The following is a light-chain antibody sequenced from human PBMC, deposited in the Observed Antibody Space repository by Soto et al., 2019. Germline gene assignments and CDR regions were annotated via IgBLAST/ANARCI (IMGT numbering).Light chain of an antibody. CDR1: QSVNNY. CDR2: DAS. J-gene: IGKJ5*01. Sequence: EIVLTQSPATRPLSPGERATLSCRASQSVNNYLHWYQQKPGQAPRLLIFDASNRATGIPARFSGSGSATDFTLTISSLEPEDFAVYYCQHRSIWPVSFGQGTRLEIK. V-gene: IGKV3-11*01. CDR3: QHRSIWPVS.